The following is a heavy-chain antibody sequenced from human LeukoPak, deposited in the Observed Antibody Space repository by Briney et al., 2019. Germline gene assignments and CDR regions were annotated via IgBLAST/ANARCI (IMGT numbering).Heavy chain of an antibody. Sequence: ASVKVSCKASGGTFSSYDINWVRQATGQGLEWMGWMNPNSGNTGYAQKFQGRVTMTRNTSISTAYMELSSLRSEDTAVYYCARASWRSIVVVPAAMGRDYYYYGMDVWGQGTTVTVSS. CDR3: ARASWRSIVVVPAAMGRDYYYYGMDV. J-gene: IGHJ6*02. V-gene: IGHV1-8*02. D-gene: IGHD2-2*01. CDR1: GGTFSSYD. CDR2: MNPNSGNT.